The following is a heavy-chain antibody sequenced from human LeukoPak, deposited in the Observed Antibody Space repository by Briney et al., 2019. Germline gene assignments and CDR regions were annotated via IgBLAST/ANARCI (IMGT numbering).Heavy chain of an antibody. D-gene: IGHD3-22*01. Sequence: SETLSLTCTVSGGSISSYYWSWIRQPPGKGLEWIGYIYYSESTNYNPSLKSRVTISVDTSKNQFSLKLSSVTAADTAVYYCARSYYDSSGYHDAFDIWGQGTMVTVSS. CDR3: ARSYYDSSGYHDAFDI. J-gene: IGHJ3*02. CDR2: IYYSEST. V-gene: IGHV4-59*01. CDR1: GGSISSYY.